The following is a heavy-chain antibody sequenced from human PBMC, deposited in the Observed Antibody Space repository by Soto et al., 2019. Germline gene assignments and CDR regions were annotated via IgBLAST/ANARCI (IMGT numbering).Heavy chain of an antibody. CDR2: ISSSSSYI. CDR1: GFTFSSYS. V-gene: IGHV3-21*01. CDR3: AREGRGGLRGKGYYYYGMDV. J-gene: IGHJ6*02. Sequence: EVQLVESGGGLVKPGGSLGLSCAASGFTFSSYSMNWVRQAPGKGLEWVSSISSSSSYIYYADSVKGRFTISRDNAKKSLYLQMISLRAEDTAVYYCAREGRGGLRGKGYYYYGMDVWGQGTTVTVSS. D-gene: IGHD5-12*01.